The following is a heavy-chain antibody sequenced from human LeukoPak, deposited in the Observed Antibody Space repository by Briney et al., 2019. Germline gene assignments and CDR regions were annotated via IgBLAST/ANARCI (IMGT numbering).Heavy chain of an antibody. D-gene: IGHD6-19*01. V-gene: IGHV3-66*02. Sequence: GGSLRLSCAASGFTVSSNYMSWVRQAPGKGLEWVSIIYTGDNTFYADSVKGRFTISRDNSRNTLYLQMNSLTTEDTAVYFCAKDRSSGWRGGYCFDYWGQGSLVTVSS. CDR1: GFTVSSNY. J-gene: IGHJ4*02. CDR2: IYTGDNT. CDR3: AKDRSSGWRGGYCFDY.